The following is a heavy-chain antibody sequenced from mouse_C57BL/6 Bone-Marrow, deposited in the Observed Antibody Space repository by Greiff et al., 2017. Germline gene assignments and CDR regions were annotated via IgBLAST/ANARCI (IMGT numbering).Heavy chain of an antibody. CDR1: GYAFSSSW. D-gene: IGHD2-1*01. J-gene: IGHJ4*01. CDR2: IYPGDGDT. V-gene: IGHV1-82*01. Sequence: QVQLQQSGPELVKPGASVKISCKASGYAFSSSWMNWVKQRPGKGLEWIGRIYPGDGDTNYNGKFTGKATLTADNSSSTAYMQLSSLTSEDSAVYFCARIGNYSYAMDYWGQGTSVTVSS. CDR3: ARIGNYSYAMDY.